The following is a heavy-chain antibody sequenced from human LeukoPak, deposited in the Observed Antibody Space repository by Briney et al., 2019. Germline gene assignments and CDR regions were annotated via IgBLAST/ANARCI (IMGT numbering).Heavy chain of an antibody. V-gene: IGHV3-9*01. CDR2: YSWNSGNI. J-gene: IGHJ4*02. D-gene: IGHD3-10*01. CDR3: AKDQNYYGSGELLHFDY. Sequence: GGSLSLCCAASEITFDYYTMHLGRQPAGKRLEMVFGYSWNSGNIGYADSVKGRFTISRDNAKNSLYLQMNSLRAEDTALYYCAKDQNYYGSGELLHFDYWGQGTLVTVSS. CDR1: EITFDYYT.